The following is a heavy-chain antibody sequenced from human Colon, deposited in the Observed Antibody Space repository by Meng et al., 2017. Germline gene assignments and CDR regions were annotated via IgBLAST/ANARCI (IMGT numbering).Heavy chain of an antibody. J-gene: IGHJ5*02. D-gene: IGHD6-19*01. CDR1: GGSISTSGYY. Sequence: QSQLQESGPGLVKPSEALSLTCSVSGGSISTSGYYWVWIRQPPGKGLEWIGCIGHSGFTYYPPSLKSRVTVSIDTSRNQFSLWLTSVTAADTAVYYCVRSSAWVRTGFDPWGQGTLVTVSS. CDR2: IGHSGFT. CDR3: VRSSAWVRTGFDP. V-gene: IGHV4-39*01.